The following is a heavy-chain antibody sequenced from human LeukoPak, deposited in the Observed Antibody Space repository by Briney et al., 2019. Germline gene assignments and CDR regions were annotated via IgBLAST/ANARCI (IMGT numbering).Heavy chain of an antibody. CDR3: ARGWEGDYVWGSYRSHFDY. V-gene: IGHV4-39*07. CDR1: GGSISSSSYY. CDR2: IYYSGST. Sequence: SETLSLTCTVSGGSISSSSYYWGWIRQPPGKGLEWLGSIYYSGSTYYNPSLKSRVTISVDTSKNQFSLKLSSVTAADTAVYYCARGWEGDYVWGSYRSHFDYWGQGTLVTVSS. J-gene: IGHJ4*02. D-gene: IGHD3-16*02.